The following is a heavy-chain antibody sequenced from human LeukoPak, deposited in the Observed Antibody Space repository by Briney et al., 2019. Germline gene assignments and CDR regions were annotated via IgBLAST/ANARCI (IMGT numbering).Heavy chain of an antibody. V-gene: IGHV4-39*01. D-gene: IGHD2-2*01. CDR1: GGSISSSSYS. CDR2: IYYSGST. J-gene: IGHJ6*02. Sequence: SETLSLTCTVSGGSISSSSYSWGWIRQPPGKGLEWIGSIYYSGSTYYNPSLKSRVTISVDTSKNQFSLKLSSVTAADTAVYYCAVYCSSTSCRPYYGMDVWGQGTTVTVSS. CDR3: AVYCSSTSCRPYYGMDV.